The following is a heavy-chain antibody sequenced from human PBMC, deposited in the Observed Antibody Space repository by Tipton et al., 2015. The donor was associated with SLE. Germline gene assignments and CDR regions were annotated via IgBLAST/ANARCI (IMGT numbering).Heavy chain of an antibody. CDR2: IKQDGSEK. CDR1: GFTFSSYW. Sequence: SLRLSCAASGFTFSSYWMSWVRQAPGKGLEWVANIKQDGSEKYYVDSVKGRFTISRDNAKNSLYLQMNSLRAEDTAVYYCARVDSGSYSWYFDLWGRGTRVTVSS. CDR3: ARVDSGSYSWYFDL. J-gene: IGHJ2*01. D-gene: IGHD1-26*01. V-gene: IGHV3-7*01.